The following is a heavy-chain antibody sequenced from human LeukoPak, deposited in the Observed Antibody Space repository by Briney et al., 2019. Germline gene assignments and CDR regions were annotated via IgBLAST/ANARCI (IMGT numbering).Heavy chain of an antibody. Sequence: PGGSLRLSCAASGFTFSSYEMNWVRQAPGKGLEWVSYISSSGSTIYYADSVKGRFTISRDNAKNSLYLQMNSLRAEDTAVYYCARDSGSGYYAFDIWGQGTMVTVSS. CDR3: ARDSGSGYYAFDI. CDR2: ISSSGSTI. J-gene: IGHJ3*02. CDR1: GFTFSSYE. V-gene: IGHV3-48*03. D-gene: IGHD5-12*01.